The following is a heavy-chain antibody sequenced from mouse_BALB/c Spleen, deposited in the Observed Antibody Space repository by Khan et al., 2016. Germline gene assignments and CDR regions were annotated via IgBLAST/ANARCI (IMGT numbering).Heavy chain of an antibody. Sequence: VQLQQSGAELVKPGASVKLSCTASGFNIKDTYMHWVKQRPEQGLEWIGRIDPANGNTKYDPKFQGKATITADTSSNTAYLQLSSLTSEDTAVYYWSRGRHYYGYDYWGQGTTLTVSS. CDR2: IDPANGNT. CDR3: SRGRHYYGYDY. CDR1: GFNIKDTY. J-gene: IGHJ2*01. V-gene: IGHV14-3*02. D-gene: IGHD1-2*01.